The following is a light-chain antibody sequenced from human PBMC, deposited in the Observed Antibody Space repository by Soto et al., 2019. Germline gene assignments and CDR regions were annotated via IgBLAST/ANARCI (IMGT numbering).Light chain of an antibody. CDR1: RGHSSYA. J-gene: IGLJ2*01. V-gene: IGLV4-69*01. CDR3: QTWGTGIRI. CDR2: LNSDGSY. Sequence: QSVLTQSPSASASPGASVKLTCTLSRGHSSYAIAWYQQQAEKGPRYLMKLNSDGSYSKGDGIPDRFSGSSSGAERYLTISSLQSEDEADYYCQTWGTGIRIFGGETKLTVL.